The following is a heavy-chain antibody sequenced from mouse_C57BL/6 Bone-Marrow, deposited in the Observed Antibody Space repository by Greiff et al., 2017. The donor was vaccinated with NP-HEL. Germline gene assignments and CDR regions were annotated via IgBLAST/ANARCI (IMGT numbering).Heavy chain of an antibody. CDR3: ARRYYGSSYDAMDY. J-gene: IGHJ4*01. D-gene: IGHD1-1*01. Sequence: VKLEESGPGLVAPSQSLSITCTVSGFSLTSYAISWVRQPPGKGLEWLGVIWTGGGTNYNSALKSRLSISKDNSKSQVFLKMNSLQTDDTARYYCARRYYGSSYDAMDYWGQGTSVTVSS. V-gene: IGHV2-9-1*01. CDR1: GFSLTSYA. CDR2: IWTGGGT.